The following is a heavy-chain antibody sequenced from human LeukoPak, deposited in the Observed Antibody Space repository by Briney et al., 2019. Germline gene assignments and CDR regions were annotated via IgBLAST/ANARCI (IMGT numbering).Heavy chain of an antibody. CDR1: GGSISSYY. CDR3: AREYCSGGSCLPDY. D-gene: IGHD2-15*01. Sequence: SETLSLTCTVSGGSISSYYWSWIRQPAGKGLEWIGRIYTSGSTNYNPSLKSRVTMSVDTSKNQFSLKLSSVTAADTAVYYCAREYCSGGSCLPDYWGQGTLVTVSS. V-gene: IGHV4-4*07. CDR2: IYTSGST. J-gene: IGHJ4*02.